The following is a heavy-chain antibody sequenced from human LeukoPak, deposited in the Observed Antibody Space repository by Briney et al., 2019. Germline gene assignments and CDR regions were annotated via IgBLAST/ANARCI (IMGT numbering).Heavy chain of an antibody. CDR1: GFTFSSYG. D-gene: IGHD3-16*01. J-gene: IGHJ4*02. CDR2: IWYDGSNK. Sequence: GGSLRLSCAASGFTFSSYGMHWVRQAPGKGLEWVAVIWYDGSNKYYADSVKGRFTISRDNSKNTLYLQMNSLRAEDTAEYYCARDWGMNPFDYWGQGTLVTVSS. CDR3: ARDWGMNPFDY. V-gene: IGHV3-33*01.